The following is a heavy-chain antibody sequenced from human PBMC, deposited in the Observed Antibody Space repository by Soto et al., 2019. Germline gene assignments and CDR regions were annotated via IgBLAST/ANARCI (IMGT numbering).Heavy chain of an antibody. J-gene: IGHJ6*02. V-gene: IGHV4-34*01. D-gene: IGHD1-7*01. CDR1: GGSFSGYY. Sequence: PSETLSLTCADYGGSFSGYYWSWIRQPPGKGLEWIGEINHSGSTNYNPSLKSRVTISVDTSKNQFSLKLGSVTAADTAVYYCARGAGRGWNYVRAYYYYGMDVWGQGTTVTVSS. CDR3: ARGAGRGWNYVRAYYYYGMDV. CDR2: INHSGST.